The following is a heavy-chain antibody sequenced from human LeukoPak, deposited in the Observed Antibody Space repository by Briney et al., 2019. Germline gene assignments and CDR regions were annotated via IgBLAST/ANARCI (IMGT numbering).Heavy chain of an antibody. CDR1: GFTFSSYA. CDR2: MSYDGSNK. J-gene: IGHJ6*02. Sequence: GGSLRLSCAASGFTFSSYAMHWVRQAPGKGPEWVAVMSYDGSNKYYADSVKGRFTISRDNSKNTLYLQMNSLRAEDTAVYHCARDYSSSWYDYYYYGMDVWGQGTTVTVSS. CDR3: ARDYSSSWYDYYYYGMDV. D-gene: IGHD6-13*01. V-gene: IGHV3-30-3*01.